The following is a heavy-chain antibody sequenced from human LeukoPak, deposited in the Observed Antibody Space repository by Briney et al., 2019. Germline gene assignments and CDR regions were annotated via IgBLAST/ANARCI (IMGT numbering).Heavy chain of an antibody. CDR2: IPYSGNT. CDR1: GGSISSYH. CDR3: ARHERGYCSSTSCYSYDH. Sequence: SETLSLTCTVSGGSISSYHWSWIRQPPGKGLEWIGYIPYSGNTNYNPSLKSRVTISVDTSKSQFSLKLRSVTAADTAVYYCARHERGYCSSTSCYSYDHWGQGILVTVSS. J-gene: IGHJ4*02. V-gene: IGHV4-59*08. D-gene: IGHD2-2*01.